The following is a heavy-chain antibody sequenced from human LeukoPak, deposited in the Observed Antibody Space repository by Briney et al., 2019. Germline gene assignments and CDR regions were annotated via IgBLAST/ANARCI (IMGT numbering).Heavy chain of an antibody. D-gene: IGHD4-17*01. CDR1: GFTFSSYA. J-gene: IGHJ4*02. Sequence: GGSLRLSCTASGFTFSSYAMHWVRQAPGKGLQWLALTSDDGSTKYYADSVKGRFTISRDNSQNRLFLQMNSLRAEETAMYYCARAPGGFHGDYSPIAYWGQGTLVTVSS. CDR3: ARAPGGFHGDYSPIAY. V-gene: IGHV3-30-3*01. CDR2: TSDDGSTK.